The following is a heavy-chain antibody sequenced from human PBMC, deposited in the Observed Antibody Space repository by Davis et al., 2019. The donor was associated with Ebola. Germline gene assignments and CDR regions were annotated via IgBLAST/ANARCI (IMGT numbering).Heavy chain of an antibody. CDR3: ARANPYYYDSSGYVGYYFGMDV. CDR2: IYYSGST. D-gene: IGHD3-22*01. CDR1: GGSFSGYY. Sequence: MPGGSLRLSCAVYGGSFSGYYWSWIRQPPGKGLEWIGYIYYSGSTNYNPSLKSRVTISVDTSKNQFSLKLSSVTAADTAVYYCARANPYYYDSSGYVGYYFGMDVWGQGTTVTVSS. V-gene: IGHV4-59*12. J-gene: IGHJ6*02.